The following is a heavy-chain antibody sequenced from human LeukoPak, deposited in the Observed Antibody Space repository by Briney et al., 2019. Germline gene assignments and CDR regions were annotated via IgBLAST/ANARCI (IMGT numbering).Heavy chain of an antibody. J-gene: IGHJ5*02. CDR2: ISSSGSTI. CDR1: GFTFSSYE. CDR3: ARGALVGGHHNWFDP. D-gene: IGHD2-15*01. V-gene: IGHV3-48*03. Sequence: PGGSLRLSCAASGFTFSSYEMNWVRQAPGKGLEWVSYISSSGSTIYYADSVKGRFTISRDNAKNSLYLQMNSLRAEDTAVYCCARGALVGGHHNWFDPWGQGTLVTISS.